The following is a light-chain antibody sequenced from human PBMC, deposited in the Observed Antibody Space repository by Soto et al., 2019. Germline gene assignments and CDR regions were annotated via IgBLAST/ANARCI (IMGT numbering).Light chain of an antibody. Sequence: QSVLTQPASVSGSPGQSITISCTGTSSDVGSYNLVSWYQQHPGKAPKLMIYEVSKRPSGVSNRFSGSKSGNTASLTISGLQDEDEADYYCCAYAGSSTLFGGGTKLTVL. CDR1: SSDVGSYNL. CDR3: CAYAGSSTL. CDR2: EVS. V-gene: IGLV2-23*02. J-gene: IGLJ2*01.